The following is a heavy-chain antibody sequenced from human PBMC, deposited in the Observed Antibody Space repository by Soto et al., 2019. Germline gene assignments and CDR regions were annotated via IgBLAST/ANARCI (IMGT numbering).Heavy chain of an antibody. CDR1: RGSISSGTNY. V-gene: IGHV4-39*01. J-gene: IGHJ4*02. CDR3: ARHEAGWYFDS. Sequence: PSETLSLTCTVSRGSISSGTNYRAWIRQPPGKGLEWIANIYYSGSTFYNPSLKSRVTISLDTSKNQFSLKLRSVTAADTAVYYCARHEAGWYFDSWGQGTLATVS. D-gene: IGHD6-19*01. CDR2: IYYSGST.